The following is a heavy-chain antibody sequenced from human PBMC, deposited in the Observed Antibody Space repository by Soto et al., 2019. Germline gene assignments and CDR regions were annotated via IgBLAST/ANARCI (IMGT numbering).Heavy chain of an antibody. CDR3: ARHSPDVDIVATTSFYYFDY. D-gene: IGHD5-12*01. Sequence: SETLSLTWTVSGGSISSYYWSLSRQPPGKGLEWIGYIYYSGSTNYNPSLKSRVTISVDTSKNQFSLKLSSVTAADTAVYYCARHSPDVDIVATTSFYYFDYWGQGTLVTVS. CDR2: IYYSGST. CDR1: GGSISSYY. J-gene: IGHJ4*02. V-gene: IGHV4-59*08.